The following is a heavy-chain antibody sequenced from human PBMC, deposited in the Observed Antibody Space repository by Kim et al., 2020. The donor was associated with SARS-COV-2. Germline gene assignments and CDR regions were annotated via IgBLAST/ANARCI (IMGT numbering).Heavy chain of an antibody. J-gene: IGHJ4*02. V-gene: IGHV3-23*01. D-gene: IGHD4-17*01. CDR3: AKNTVTTSDYVDY. Sequence: YADTVQGRSTISGDNSKTTLYLQMNSLRAEDTAVYYCAKNTVTTSDYVDYWGQGTLVTVSS.